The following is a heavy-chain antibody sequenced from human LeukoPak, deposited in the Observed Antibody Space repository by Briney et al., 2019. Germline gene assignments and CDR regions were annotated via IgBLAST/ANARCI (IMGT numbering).Heavy chain of an antibody. CDR3: ARSRITTGIHWFDP. V-gene: IGHV5-51*01. D-gene: IGHD3-3*01. Sequence: GESLKISCKGGGYSFTTYWIGWVRQMPGKGLEWMGIIYPGDSDTRYSPSFQGQVTISVDKSISTAYLQWSSLKASDTAMYYCARSRITTGIHWFDPWGQGTLVTVSS. CDR1: GYSFTTYW. CDR2: IYPGDSDT. J-gene: IGHJ5*02.